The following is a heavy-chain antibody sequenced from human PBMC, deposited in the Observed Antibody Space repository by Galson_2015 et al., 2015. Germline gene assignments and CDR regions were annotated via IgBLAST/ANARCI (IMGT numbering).Heavy chain of an antibody. D-gene: IGHD3-3*01. CDR1: EFTFSSYY. CDR2: ISSTTTYI. J-gene: IGHJ4*02. Sequence: SLRLSCAASEFTFSSYYMSWVRQAPGKGLEWASSISSTTTYIYYADSVKGRFTISRDNAKNSLYLQMNSLGAEDTAVYYCARQILDHDFWSGYYPTNFDYWGQGTLVTVSS. V-gene: IGHV3-21*01. CDR3: ARQILDHDFWSGYYPTNFDY.